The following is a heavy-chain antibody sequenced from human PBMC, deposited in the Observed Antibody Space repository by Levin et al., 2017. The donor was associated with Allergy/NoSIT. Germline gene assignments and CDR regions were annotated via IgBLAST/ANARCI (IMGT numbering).Heavy chain of an antibody. J-gene: IGHJ3*01. CDR2: ITGGGGNT. Sequence: GGSLRLSCAASGFSFGDYAMTWVRQAPGKGLEWVSVITGGGGNTYYGDSVKGRFTVSRDNSKNTLYLELNSLRAEDTAVYYCAKKQGGTSGFSFDDWGQGTMVTVSS. V-gene: IGHV3-23*01. CDR1: GFSFGDYA. D-gene: IGHD1-1*01. CDR3: AKKQGGTSGFSFDD.